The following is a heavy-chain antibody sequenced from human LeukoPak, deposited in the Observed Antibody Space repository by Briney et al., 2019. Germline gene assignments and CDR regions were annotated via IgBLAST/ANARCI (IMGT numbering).Heavy chain of an antibody. CDR2: IYYSGST. J-gene: IGHJ2*01. Sequence: PSETLSLTCTVSGGSISSGDYYWSWIREPPGKGLEWIGYIYYSGSTYYNPSLKSRVTISVDTSKNQFSLKLSSVTAADTAVYYCARCQAPYWYFDLWGRGTLVTVSS. D-gene: IGHD5/OR15-5a*01. CDR3: ARCQAPYWYFDL. V-gene: IGHV4-30-4*01. CDR1: GGSISSGDYY.